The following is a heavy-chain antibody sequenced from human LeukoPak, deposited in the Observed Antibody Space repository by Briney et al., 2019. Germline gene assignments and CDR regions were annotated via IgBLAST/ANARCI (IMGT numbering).Heavy chain of an antibody. CDR3: ATDHLYSSGPPRLDP. D-gene: IGHD6-19*01. CDR1: GYTLTELS. CDR2: FDPEDGET. J-gene: IGHJ5*02. Sequence: ASVKVSCKVSGYTLTELSMHWVRQAPGKGLEWMGGFDPEDGETIYAQKFQGRVTMTEDTSTDTAYMELSSLRSEDTAVYYCATDHLYSSGPPRLDPWGQGTLVTVSS. V-gene: IGHV1-24*01.